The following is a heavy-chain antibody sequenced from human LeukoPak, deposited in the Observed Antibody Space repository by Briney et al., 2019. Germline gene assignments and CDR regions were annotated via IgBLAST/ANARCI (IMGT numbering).Heavy chain of an antibody. D-gene: IGHD6-13*01. Sequence: PSETLSLTCTVSGGSISSYYWSWTRQPAGKGLEWIGRIYTSGSTNYNPSLKGRVTMSVDTSKNQFSLKLSSVTAADTAVYYCARDISGGYSSSWYPNWFDPWGQGTLVTVSS. CDR2: IYTSGST. CDR3: ARDISGGYSSSWYPNWFDP. CDR1: GGSISSYY. V-gene: IGHV4-4*07. J-gene: IGHJ5*02.